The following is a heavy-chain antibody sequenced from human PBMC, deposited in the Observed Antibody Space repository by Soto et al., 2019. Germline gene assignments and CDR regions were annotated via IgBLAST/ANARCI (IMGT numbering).Heavy chain of an antibody. CDR2: ISYDGSTI. J-gene: IGHJ3*02. CDR3: AKDAGPMLYGDAFDI. CDR1: GFTFSSYG. V-gene: IGHV3-30*18. D-gene: IGHD2-8*01. Sequence: QVQLVESGGGVVQPGRSLRLSCGASGFTFSSYGMHWVRQAPGKGLEWVAVISYDGSTIYYGDSVKGRFAISRDNSKNTLYLHTNSLRGEDTAVYYCAKDAGPMLYGDAFDIWVQGTMVTVSS.